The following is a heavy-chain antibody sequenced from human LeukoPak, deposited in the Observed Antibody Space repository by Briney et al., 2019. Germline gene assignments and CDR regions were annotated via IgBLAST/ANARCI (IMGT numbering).Heavy chain of an antibody. V-gene: IGHV4-59*01. Sequence: SETLSLTCTASGGSISSYYWSWIRQPPGKGLEWIGYIYYSGSTNYNPSLKSRVTISVDTSKNQFSLKLSSVTAADTAVYYCARDGMYSSSWKPYYYYGMDVWGQGTTVTVSS. J-gene: IGHJ6*02. CDR1: GGSISSYY. D-gene: IGHD6-13*01. CDR3: ARDGMYSSSWKPYYYYGMDV. CDR2: IYYSGST.